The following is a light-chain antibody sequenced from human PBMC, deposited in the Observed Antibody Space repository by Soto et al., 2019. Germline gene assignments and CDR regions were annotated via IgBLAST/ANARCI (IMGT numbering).Light chain of an antibody. Sequence: QSALTQPPSASGSLGQSVTISCTGSSSDVGGYNYVSWYQQYPGKVPKLMIYEVSKRPSGVPDRFSGSKSGNTASLTVSGLQAEDEADYYCSSYAGSKNVAFGGGTQLTVL. V-gene: IGLV2-8*01. CDR3: SSYAGSKNVA. CDR1: SSDVGGYNY. CDR2: EVS. J-gene: IGLJ2*01.